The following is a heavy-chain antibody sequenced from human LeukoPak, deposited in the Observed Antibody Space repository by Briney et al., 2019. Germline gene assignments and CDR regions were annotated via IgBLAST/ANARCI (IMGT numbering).Heavy chain of an antibody. D-gene: IGHD3-22*01. CDR2: IKQDGSEK. CDR1: GLTFSTHW. J-gene: IGHJ6*02. Sequence: GGSLRLSCEASGLTFSTHWMSWVRQAPGKGLEWVANIKQDGSEKYYVDSVKGRFTISRDNAKNSLYLQMNSLRAEDTAVYYCARVGYDSSGYYYVMWNYYYGMDVWGQGTTVTVPS. CDR3: ARVGYDSSGYYYVMWNYYYGMDV. V-gene: IGHV3-7*03.